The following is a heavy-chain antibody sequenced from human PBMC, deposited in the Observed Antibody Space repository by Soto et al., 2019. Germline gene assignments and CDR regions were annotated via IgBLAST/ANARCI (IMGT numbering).Heavy chain of an antibody. CDR2: IYWDDDK. CDR3: AHSRCGGDCLQSYSSHYYYGMDV. V-gene: IGHV2-5*02. Sequence: QITLKESGPSLVKPTQTLTLTCTFSGFSLSTGGVGVGWIRQPPGKALEWLALIYWDDDKRYSPSLRSRLTVTKDTSKNQVVLTMTNMDPVDTATYNCAHSRCGGDCLQSYSSHYYYGMDVWGQGTTVTVSS. D-gene: IGHD2-21*02. CDR1: GFSLSTGGVG. J-gene: IGHJ6*02.